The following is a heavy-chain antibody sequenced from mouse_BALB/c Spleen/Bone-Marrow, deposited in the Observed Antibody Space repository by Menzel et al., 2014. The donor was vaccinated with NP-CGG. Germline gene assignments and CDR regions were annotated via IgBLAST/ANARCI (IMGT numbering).Heavy chain of an antibody. CDR1: GFTFSSYG. J-gene: IGHJ4*01. V-gene: IGHV5-6-3*01. D-gene: IGHD2-3*01. Sequence: EVKLVESGGGLVQPGGSLKLSCAASGFTFSSYGMSWVRQTPDKRLELVATINSNGGSTYYPDSVKGRFTISRDNAKNTLYLQMSSLKSEDTAMYYCARDGYYVFYAMDYWGQGTSVPVSS. CDR2: INSNGGST. CDR3: ARDGYYVFYAMDY.